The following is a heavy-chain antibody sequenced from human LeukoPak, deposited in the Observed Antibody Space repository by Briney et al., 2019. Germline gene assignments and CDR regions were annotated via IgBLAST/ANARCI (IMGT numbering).Heavy chain of an antibody. CDR1: GFTFTRHW. Sequence: PGGSLRLSCVASGFTFTRHWMSWVRQAPGKGLEWVANIREDGSEKKYVDSVKDRFTISRDNTKNSVYLQMRGLRVDDTAIYYCVRDKEGGSNDHWGQGTLVTVSS. V-gene: IGHV3-7*01. CDR3: VRDKEGGSNDH. D-gene: IGHD2-15*01. CDR2: IREDGSEK. J-gene: IGHJ4*02.